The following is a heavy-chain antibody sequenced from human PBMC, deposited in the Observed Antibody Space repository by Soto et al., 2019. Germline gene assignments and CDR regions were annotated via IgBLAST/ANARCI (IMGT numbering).Heavy chain of an antibody. V-gene: IGHV4-34*01. D-gene: IGHD6-6*01. Sequence: LYSGSLSGYYWSWIRQPPGKGLEWIGEISPSGTTNYSPSLKSRVSISVDTSKNQFSLNLTSLTAADTAVYYCARAPKVSGSAQTRPDFWGQGXLVTVYS. CDR1: SGSLSGYY. CDR2: ISPSGTT. CDR3: ARAPKVSGSAQTRPDF. J-gene: IGHJ4*02.